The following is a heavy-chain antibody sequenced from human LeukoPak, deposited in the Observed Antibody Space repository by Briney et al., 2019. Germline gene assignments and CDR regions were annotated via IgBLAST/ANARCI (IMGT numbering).Heavy chain of an antibody. CDR2: ISYDGSNK. CDR1: GFTFSTYG. J-gene: IGHJ4*02. V-gene: IGHV3-30*03. CDR3: TAPGIADFDY. D-gene: IGHD6-13*01. Sequence: GGSLRLSCAASGFTFSTYGMHWVRQAPGKGLEWVAVISYDGSNKYYADSVKGRFTISRDNSKNTLYLQMNSLKTEDTAVYYCTAPGIADFDYWGQGTLVTVSS.